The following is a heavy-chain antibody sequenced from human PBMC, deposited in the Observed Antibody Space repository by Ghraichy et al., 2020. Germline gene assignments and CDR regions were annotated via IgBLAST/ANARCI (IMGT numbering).Heavy chain of an antibody. V-gene: IGHV3-23*01. CDR3: ARIATPHKVSYYMDV. J-gene: IGHJ6*03. D-gene: IGHD6-6*01. CDR2: ISGSGGST. CDR1: GFTFSSHA. Sequence: GGSLRLSCAASGFTFSSHAMTWVRQAPGKGLEWVSGISGSGGSTYYADSVRGRFTISRDKSKNTLFLQMSSLRAEDTAVYFCARIATPHKVSYYMDVWGNGTTVAVSS.